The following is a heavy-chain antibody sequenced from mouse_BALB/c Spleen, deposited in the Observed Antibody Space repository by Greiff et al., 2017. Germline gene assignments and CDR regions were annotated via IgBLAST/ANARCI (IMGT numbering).Heavy chain of an antibody. V-gene: IGHV1S81*02. Sequence: QVQLQQSGAELVKPGASVKLSCKASGYTFTSYWMHWIKQRPEQGLEWIGEINPSNGGTNYNEKFKSKATLTVDKSSSTAYVQLSSLTSEDSAVYYYARGDVDWYFDVWGEGTTVTVSS. J-gene: IGHJ1*01. CDR1: GYTFTSYW. CDR2: INPSNGGT. D-gene: IGHD3-3*01. CDR3: ARGDVDWYFDV.